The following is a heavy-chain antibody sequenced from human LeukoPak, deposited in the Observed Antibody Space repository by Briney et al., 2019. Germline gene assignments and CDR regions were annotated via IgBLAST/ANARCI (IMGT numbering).Heavy chain of an antibody. V-gene: IGHV1-69*06. CDR2: IIPIFGTA. Sequence: GASVKVSCKASGGTFSSYAISWVRQAPGQGLEWMGGIIPIFGTANYAQKFQGRVTITADTSTSTAYMELRSLRSDDTAVYYCARSALPYSSGWDDYWGQGTLVTVSS. CDR1: GGTFSSYA. D-gene: IGHD6-19*01. J-gene: IGHJ4*02. CDR3: ARSALPYSSGWDDY.